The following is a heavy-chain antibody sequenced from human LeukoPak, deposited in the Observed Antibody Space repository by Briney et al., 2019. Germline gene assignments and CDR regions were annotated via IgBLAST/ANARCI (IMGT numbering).Heavy chain of an antibody. CDR3: AKGSGPSRPYYFDY. D-gene: IGHD6-19*01. Sequence: PGASLRLSCATSGFTFGSYVMSWVRQAPGKGLEWVSAISGRSDGTYYSDSMKGRFTISRDNSKNTLYLRMNSLRAEDTAVYYCAKGSGPSRPYYFDYWGQGTLVTVSS. J-gene: IGHJ4*02. CDR2: ISGRSDGT. CDR1: GFTFGSYV. V-gene: IGHV3-23*01.